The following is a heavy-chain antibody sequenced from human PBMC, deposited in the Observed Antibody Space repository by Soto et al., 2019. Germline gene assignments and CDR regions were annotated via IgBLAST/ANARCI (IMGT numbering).Heavy chain of an antibody. J-gene: IGHJ4*02. CDR2: ISISGDRT. V-gene: IGHV3-23*01. Sequence: GGSLRLSCVTSGFTFNTFAMSWVRRAPGKGLEWVSAISISGDRTYYADSVKGRFFISRDNSNNTLFLRVSSLRVEDTATYYCAKAGRSGWRSNFDHWGQGTLVNVSS. CDR1: GFTFNTFA. D-gene: IGHD6-19*01. CDR3: AKAGRSGWRSNFDH.